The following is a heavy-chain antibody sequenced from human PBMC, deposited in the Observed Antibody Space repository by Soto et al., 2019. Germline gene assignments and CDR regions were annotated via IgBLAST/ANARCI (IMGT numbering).Heavy chain of an antibody. CDR3: ARLGYYYGSGSYYTDV. J-gene: IGHJ6*04. CDR1: GGSISSSSYY. CDR2: IYYSGST. Sequence: SETLSLTCTVSGGSISSSSYYWGWIRQPPGKGLEWIGSIYYSGSTYYNPSLKSRVTISVDTSKNQFSLKLSSVTAADTAVYYCARLGYYYGSGSYYTDVWGKGTTVTVSS. V-gene: IGHV4-39*01. D-gene: IGHD3-10*01.